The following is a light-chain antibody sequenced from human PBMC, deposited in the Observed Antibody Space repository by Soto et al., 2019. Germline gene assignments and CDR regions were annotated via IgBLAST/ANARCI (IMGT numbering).Light chain of an antibody. Sequence: QSVLTQPPSVSGAPGLRVTISFTGSISNIGAGNDFHWYQQLPETSPKLLIYYDVKRPSGVADRFSGSYSGTSASLAITGRLAEDEADYYCRSYDNSLSGHVFGRGTKLTVL. J-gene: IGLJ1*01. CDR1: ISNIGAGND. CDR2: YDV. CDR3: RSYDNSLSGHV. V-gene: IGLV1-40*01.